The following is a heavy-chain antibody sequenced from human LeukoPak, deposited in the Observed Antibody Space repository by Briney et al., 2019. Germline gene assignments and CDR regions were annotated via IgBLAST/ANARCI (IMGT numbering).Heavy chain of an antibody. Sequence: SETLSLTCTVSGGSISSGDYYWNWIRQPAGKGLEWIGRIYTSGSTNYNPSLKSRVTISIDTSKNQFSLKLSSVTAADTAVYYCARDSGSRALWWGQGTLVTVSS. CDR3: ARDSGSRALW. V-gene: IGHV4-61*02. CDR2: IYTSGST. D-gene: IGHD1-26*01. J-gene: IGHJ4*02. CDR1: GGSISSGDYY.